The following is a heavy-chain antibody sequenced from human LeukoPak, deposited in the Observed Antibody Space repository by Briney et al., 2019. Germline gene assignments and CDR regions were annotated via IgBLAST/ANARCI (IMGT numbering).Heavy chain of an antibody. CDR2: VSYSGSI. D-gene: IGHD3-10*01. CDR1: GGSINNYY. CDR3: ARLRSRLLWFGESKLNSWFDT. J-gene: IGHJ5*02. Sequence: PSETLSLTCSVSGGSINNYYWSWIRQPPGKGLEWIGYVSYSGSIRIHPSLKGRVTISADMSHNQFSLKLSSVTAAETAVYYCARLRSRLLWFGESKLNSWFDTWGKGTLVTVSS. V-gene: IGHV4-59*12.